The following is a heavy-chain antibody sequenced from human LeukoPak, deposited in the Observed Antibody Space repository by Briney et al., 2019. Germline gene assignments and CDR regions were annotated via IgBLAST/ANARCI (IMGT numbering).Heavy chain of an antibody. CDR1: GFTFDDYA. Sequence: GRSLRLSCAASGFTFDDYAMHWVRQAPGKGLEWVSGISWNSGSIGYADSVKGRFTISRDNAKNSLYLQMNSLRAEDTAVYYCAREGGSSGSYYGYYFDYWGQGTLVTVSS. J-gene: IGHJ4*02. CDR2: ISWNSGSI. CDR3: AREGGSSGSYYGYYFDY. D-gene: IGHD3-10*01. V-gene: IGHV3-9*01.